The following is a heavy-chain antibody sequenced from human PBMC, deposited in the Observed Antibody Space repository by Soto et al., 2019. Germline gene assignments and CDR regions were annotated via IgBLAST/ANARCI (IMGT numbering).Heavy chain of an antibody. V-gene: IGHV3-30-3*01. Sequence: QVQLVESGGGVVQPGRSLRLSCAASGFTFSSYAMHWVRQAPGKRLEWVAVISYDGSNKYYADSVKGRFTISRDNPKNTLYLRINSLRAEDTAVYYCARDRYGYVDTYGIDVWGQGTTVSVS. J-gene: IGHJ6*02. CDR1: GFTFSSYA. CDR3: ARDRYGYVDTYGIDV. D-gene: IGHD5-18*01. CDR2: ISYDGSNK.